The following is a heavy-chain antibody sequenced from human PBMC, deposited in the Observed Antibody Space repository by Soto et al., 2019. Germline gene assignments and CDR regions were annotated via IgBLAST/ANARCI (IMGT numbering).Heavy chain of an antibody. V-gene: IGHV1-46*01. D-gene: IGHD6-13*01. Sequence: QVQLVQSGAEVKKPGASVKVSCKASGYIFTNYYIHWVRQAPGQGLEWMAIINPLPTSGSTNYAQEFRGRVTVTRDTSTSTVYMELSSLRSDDMAIYYCARDLAAAAYWGQGTLVTVSS. CDR2: INPLPTSGST. CDR3: ARDLAAAAY. CDR1: GYIFTNYY. J-gene: IGHJ4*02.